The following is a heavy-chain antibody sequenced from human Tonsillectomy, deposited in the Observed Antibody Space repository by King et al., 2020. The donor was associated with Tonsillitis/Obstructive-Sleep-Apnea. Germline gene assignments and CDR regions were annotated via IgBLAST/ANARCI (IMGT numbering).Heavy chain of an antibody. CDR1: GYRFSSYW. Sequence: VQLVESGAEVKKPGESLKLSCKASGYRFSSYWIAWVRQMPGKGLEWMGIIYPGDSDTRYSPSFQGQVTISADKSTSTAYLQWSSLKASDTAMYYCARREPEGDYYFDYWGQGTLVTVSS. CDR2: IYPGDSDT. CDR3: ARREPEGDYYFDY. V-gene: IGHV5-51*01. J-gene: IGHJ4*02. D-gene: IGHD1-26*01.